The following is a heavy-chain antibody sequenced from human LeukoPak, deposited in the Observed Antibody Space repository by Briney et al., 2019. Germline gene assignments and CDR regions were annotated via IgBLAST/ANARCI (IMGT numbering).Heavy chain of an antibody. D-gene: IGHD4-17*01. V-gene: IGHV3-30*18. CDR2: ISSDGSNK. CDR3: AKDRYGDYLRVFDH. CDR1: GFAFRSYG. J-gene: IGHJ4*02. Sequence: PGRSLRLSCAASGFAFRSYGMHWVRQAPGKGLEWVSVISSDGSNKYYADSVKGRFTISRDYSENTLYLQMNSLRAEDTAVYYCAKDRYGDYLRVFDHWGQGTLVTVSS.